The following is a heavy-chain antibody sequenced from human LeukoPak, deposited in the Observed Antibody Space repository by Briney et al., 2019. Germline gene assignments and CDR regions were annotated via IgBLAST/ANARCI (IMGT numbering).Heavy chain of an antibody. D-gene: IGHD3-22*01. J-gene: IGHJ5*02. V-gene: IGHV1-2*02. CDR1: GYTFTGYY. CDR3: ARDLDYYDSSGYYYSGADNWFDP. CDR2: INPNSGGT. Sequence: ASVKVSCKASGYTFTGYYMHWMRQAPGQGLEWMGWINPNSGGTNYAQKFQGRVTMTRDTSISTAYMELSRLRSDDTAVYYCARDLDYYDSSGYYYSGADNWFDPWGQGTLVAVSS.